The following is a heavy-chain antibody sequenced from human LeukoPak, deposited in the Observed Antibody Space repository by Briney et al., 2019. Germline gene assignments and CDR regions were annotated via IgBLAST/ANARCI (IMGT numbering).Heavy chain of an antibody. Sequence: PGGSLRLSCAASGFTVSSNYMSWVRQATGKGLEWVSVIYSGGSTYYADSVKGRFTISRDNSKNTLYLQMNSLRAEDTAVYYCARDWVRGEDYYYYGMDVWGQGTTVTVSS. J-gene: IGHJ6*02. D-gene: IGHD3-10*01. CDR3: ARDWVRGEDYYYYGMDV. CDR2: IYSGGST. V-gene: IGHV3-66*01. CDR1: GFTVSSNY.